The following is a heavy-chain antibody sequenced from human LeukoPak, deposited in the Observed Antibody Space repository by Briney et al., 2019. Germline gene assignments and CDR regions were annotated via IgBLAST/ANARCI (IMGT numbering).Heavy chain of an antibody. Sequence: ASVKVSCKASGYTFTSYDINWVRQATGQGLEWMGWMNPNSGNTCYAQKFQGRVTMTRNTSISTAYMELSSLRSEDTAVYYCARHHESRYCSSTSCPTGWFDPWGQGTLVTVSS. V-gene: IGHV1-8*01. CDR3: ARHHESRYCSSTSCPTGWFDP. CDR1: GYTFTSYD. J-gene: IGHJ5*02. D-gene: IGHD2-2*01. CDR2: MNPNSGNT.